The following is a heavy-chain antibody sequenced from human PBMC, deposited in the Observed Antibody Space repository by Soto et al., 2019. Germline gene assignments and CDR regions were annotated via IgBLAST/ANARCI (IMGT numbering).Heavy chain of an antibody. D-gene: IGHD6-13*01. V-gene: IGHV4-59*01. CDR1: VGSISINY. Sequence: SETLSITCTVSVGSISINYWTWIRQPPGKGLEWIGYVYNSGSTNYNPSLKSRVTISEDTSKSQFSLKVNSMTAADTAVYYCARYRREAVAGYTLDNWGQGMLVTVSS. J-gene: IGHJ4*02. CDR3: ARYRREAVAGYTLDN. CDR2: VYNSGST.